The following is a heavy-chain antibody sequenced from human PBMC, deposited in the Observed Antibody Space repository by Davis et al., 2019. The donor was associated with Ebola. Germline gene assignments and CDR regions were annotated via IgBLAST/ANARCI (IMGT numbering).Heavy chain of an antibody. CDR1: GFTVSSNY. CDR2: IYSGGST. V-gene: IGHV3-66*01. Sequence: GGSLRLSCAASGFTVSSNYMSWVRQAPGKGLEWVSVIYSGGSTYYADSVKGRFTISRDNSKNTLYLQMNSLRAEDTAVYYCARDSLFCSSTSCYSRYYYGMDVWGQGTTVTVSS. D-gene: IGHD2-2*02. J-gene: IGHJ6*02. CDR3: ARDSLFCSSTSCYSRYYYGMDV.